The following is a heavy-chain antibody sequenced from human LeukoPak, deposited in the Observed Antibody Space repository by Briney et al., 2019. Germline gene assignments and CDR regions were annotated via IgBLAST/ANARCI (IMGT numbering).Heavy chain of an antibody. V-gene: IGHV4-59*01. D-gene: IGHD3-22*01. Sequence: PSESLSLTCADSSGSMSSYDWSWIRQPPGRGMEWVGYIYYTGVTNYSPSLKRRLTLSLDTAMKQFSLNLRSVTAADTAMYYCARGGSGYPLDYWGQGTLVTVSS. J-gene: IGHJ4*02. CDR3: ARGGSGYPLDY. CDR2: IYYTGVT. CDR1: SGSMSSYD.